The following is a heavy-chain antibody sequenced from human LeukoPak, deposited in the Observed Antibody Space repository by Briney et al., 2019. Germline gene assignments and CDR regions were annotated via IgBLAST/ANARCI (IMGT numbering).Heavy chain of an antibody. CDR2: INSDGSSS. CDR1: GFTFSSYW. J-gene: IGHJ4*02. CDR3: ARSFSLDYFDS. Sequence: SGGSLRLSCAASGFTFSSYWMHWVRQAPGKGLVWVSRINSDGSSSNYADSVKGRSTISRDNAKNTLYLQMNSLRAEDTAVYYCARSFSLDYFDSWGQGTLVTVSS. V-gene: IGHV3-74*01. D-gene: IGHD3-16*01.